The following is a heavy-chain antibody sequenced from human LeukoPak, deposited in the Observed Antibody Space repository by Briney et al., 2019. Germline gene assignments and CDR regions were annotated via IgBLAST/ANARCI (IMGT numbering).Heavy chain of an antibody. Sequence: PGGSLRLSCAASGFTFSDYWMNWVRQVPGKGLVWVSRISSDESITTYADSVKGRFTISRDNAKNTLYLQMNSLRAEDTAVYYCAKGPSVSGYLPEPIDYWGQGTLVTVSS. CDR3: AKGPSVSGYLPEPIDY. V-gene: IGHV3-74*01. D-gene: IGHD3-3*01. CDR2: ISSDESIT. J-gene: IGHJ4*02. CDR1: GFTFSDYW.